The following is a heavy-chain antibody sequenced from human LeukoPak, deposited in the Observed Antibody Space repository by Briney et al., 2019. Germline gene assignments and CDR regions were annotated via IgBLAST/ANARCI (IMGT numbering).Heavy chain of an antibody. CDR3: ARDGTEIRYFDWLLFWDYYYGMDV. D-gene: IGHD3-9*01. V-gene: IGHV1-69*04. CDR2: IIPILGIA. CDR1: GYTFTSYG. Sequence: SVKVSCKASGYTFTSYGISWVRQAPGQGLEWMGRIIPILGIANYAQKFQGRVTITADKSTSTAYMELSSLRSEDTAVYYCARDGTEIRYFDWLLFWDYYYGMDVWGQGTTVTVSS. J-gene: IGHJ6*02.